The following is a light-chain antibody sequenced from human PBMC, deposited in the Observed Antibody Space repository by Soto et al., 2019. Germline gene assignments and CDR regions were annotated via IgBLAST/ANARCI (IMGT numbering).Light chain of an antibody. V-gene: IGKV1-5*01. CDR2: DAS. CDR1: QSISSW. CDR3: QQYNNWPTWT. J-gene: IGKJ1*01. Sequence: DIRLTQSPSSLSASVGDRVTITCRASQSISSWLAWYQQKPGKAPKLLIYDASSLESGVPSRFSGSGSGTEFTLTISSLQSEDFAVYYCQQYNNWPTWTFGQGTKVDI.